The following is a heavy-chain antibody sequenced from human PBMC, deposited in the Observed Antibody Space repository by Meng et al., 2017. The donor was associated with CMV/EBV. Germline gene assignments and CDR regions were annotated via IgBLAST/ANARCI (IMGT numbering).Heavy chain of an antibody. CDR2: INPSGGST. CDR1: GYTCTSYY. D-gene: IGHD3-10*01. CDR3: ARGGVFRGVILY. J-gene: IGHJ4*02. V-gene: IGHV1-46*01. Sequence: CKASGYTCTSYYMHWVRQAPGQGLEWMGIINPSGGSTSYAQKFQGRVTMTRDTSTSTVYMELSSLRSEDTAVYYCARGGVFRGVILYWGQGTLVTVSS.